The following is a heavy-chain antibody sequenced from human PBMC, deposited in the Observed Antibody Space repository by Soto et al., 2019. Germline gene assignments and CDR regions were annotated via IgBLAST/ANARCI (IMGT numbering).Heavy chain of an antibody. D-gene: IGHD6-13*01. CDR2: ISYDGSNK. V-gene: IGHV3-30-3*01. Sequence: GGSLRLSCAASGFTFSSYAMHWVRQAPGKGLEWVAVISYDGSNKYYADSVKGRFTISRDNSKNTLYLQMNSLRAEDTAVYYCARGPPQQLVFLDYWGQGTLVTVSS. CDR3: ARGPPQQLVFLDY. J-gene: IGHJ4*02. CDR1: GFTFSSYA.